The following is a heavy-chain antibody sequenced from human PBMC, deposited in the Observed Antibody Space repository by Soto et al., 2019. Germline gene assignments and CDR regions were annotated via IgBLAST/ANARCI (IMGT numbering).Heavy chain of an antibody. Sequence: QVQLVQSGAEVKKPGSSVKVSCKAPGGTFSTYAISWVRQAPGHGLEWMGWVIPIFGTPKYAQKFQGRVTTTADESTSTGDMELRRLRSEDTAVYYCARSQGGSSSLDIYYYYYYGMDVWGQGTTVTVSS. CDR2: VIPIFGTP. J-gene: IGHJ6*02. V-gene: IGHV1-69*01. CDR3: ARSQGGSSSLDIYYYYYYGMDV. CDR1: GGTFSTYA. D-gene: IGHD2-15*01.